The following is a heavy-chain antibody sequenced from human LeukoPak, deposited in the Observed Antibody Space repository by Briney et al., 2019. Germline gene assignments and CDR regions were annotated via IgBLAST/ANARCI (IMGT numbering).Heavy chain of an antibody. J-gene: IGHJ4*02. Sequence: GGSLRLSCAASGFTFSSYSMNWVSQAPGKGLEWVSYISSSSSTIYCADSVKGRFTISRDNAKNSLYLQMNSLRAEDTAVYYCARGQSFYPDYWGQGTLVTVSS. CDR3: ARGQSFYPDY. D-gene: IGHD2/OR15-2a*01. CDR2: ISSSSSTI. V-gene: IGHV3-48*01. CDR1: GFTFSSYS.